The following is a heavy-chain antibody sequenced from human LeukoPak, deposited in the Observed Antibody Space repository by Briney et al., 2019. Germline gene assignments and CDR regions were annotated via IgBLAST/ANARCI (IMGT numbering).Heavy chain of an antibody. CDR2: INPSAGST. Sequence: ASVKVSCKASGYTFTSYYMHWVRQAPGQGLEWVGIINPSAGSTSYARKFQGRVTMTRDTSTSTVYMELSSLRSEDTAVYYCARVHCSGGSCYRTIEYFQHWGQGTLVTVSS. V-gene: IGHV1-46*01. CDR3: ARVHCSGGSCYRTIEYFQH. CDR1: GYTFTSYY. J-gene: IGHJ1*01. D-gene: IGHD2-15*01.